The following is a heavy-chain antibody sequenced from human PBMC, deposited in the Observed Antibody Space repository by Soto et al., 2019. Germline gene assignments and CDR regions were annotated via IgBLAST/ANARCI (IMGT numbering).Heavy chain of an antibody. CDR2: ISAYNGNT. D-gene: IGHD2-2*01. Sequence: ASVKVSCKASGYTFTIYGVSWVRQAPGQGLEWMGWISAYNGNTNYAQKLQGRVTMTTDTSTSTAHMELRSLRSDDTAVYYCARDRSYCSSTSCYSYYYMDAWGKGTTVTVSS. J-gene: IGHJ6*03. CDR3: ARDRSYCSSTSCYSYYYMDA. V-gene: IGHV1-18*01. CDR1: GYTFTIYG.